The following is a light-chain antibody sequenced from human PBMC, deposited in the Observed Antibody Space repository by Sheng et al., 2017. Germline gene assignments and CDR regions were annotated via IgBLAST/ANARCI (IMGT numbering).Light chain of an antibody. CDR3: QQYNNWPYT. CDR1: QTINRH. J-gene: IGKJ2*01. CDR2: EAS. V-gene: IGKV1-5*03. Sequence: DMQMTQSPSTLSASVGDRVTITCRASQTINRHLAWYQQKPGKAPKVLIYEASNLMSGVPSRFSGSGSGTDFTLTITSLQSEDFAVYYCQQYNNWPYTFGQGTKLEIK.